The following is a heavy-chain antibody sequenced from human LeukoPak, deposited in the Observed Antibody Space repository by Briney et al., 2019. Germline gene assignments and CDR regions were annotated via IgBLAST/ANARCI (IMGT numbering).Heavy chain of an antibody. J-gene: IGHJ5*02. V-gene: IGHV4-39*07. CDR2: IYYSGST. CDR1: GGSISSSSYY. Sequence: PSETLSLTCTVSGGSISSSSYYWGWIRQPPGKGLEWIGSIYYSGSTYYNPSLKSRVTISVDTSKNQFSLKLSSVTAADTAVYYCARDTPSYDILTGYTDPQNWFDPWGQGTLVTVSS. CDR3: ARDTPSYDILTGYTDPQNWFDP. D-gene: IGHD3-9*01.